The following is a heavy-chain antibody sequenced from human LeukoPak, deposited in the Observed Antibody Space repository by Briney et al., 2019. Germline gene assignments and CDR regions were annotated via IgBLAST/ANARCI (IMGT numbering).Heavy chain of an antibody. Sequence: GGSLRLSCAASGFTFSSYAMSWVRQAPGKGLEWVSAISGSGGSTYYAGSVKGRFTISRDNSKNTLYLQMNSLRAEDTAVYYCAKPWSLPAPTGYLGGMDVWGQGTTVTVSS. CDR2: ISGSGGST. D-gene: IGHD2-2*01. CDR1: GFTFSSYA. J-gene: IGHJ6*02. V-gene: IGHV3-23*01. CDR3: AKPWSLPAPTGYLGGMDV.